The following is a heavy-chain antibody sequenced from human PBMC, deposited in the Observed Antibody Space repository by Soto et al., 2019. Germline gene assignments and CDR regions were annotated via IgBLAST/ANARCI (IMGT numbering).Heavy chain of an antibody. CDR2: INHSGST. CDR3: ARIRGLGEVSPYFEY. Sequence: PSETLSLTCAVYGGSFSGYYWSWIRQPPGKGLEWIGEINHSGSTNYNPSLKSRVTISVDTSKNQFSLRLTSVTAADTAVYYCARIRGLGEVSPYFEYWGQGALVTVSS. D-gene: IGHD3-16*02. CDR1: GGSFSGYY. V-gene: IGHV4-34*01. J-gene: IGHJ4*02.